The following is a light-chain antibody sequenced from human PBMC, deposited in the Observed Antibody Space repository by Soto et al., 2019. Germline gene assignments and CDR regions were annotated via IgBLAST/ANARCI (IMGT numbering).Light chain of an antibody. V-gene: IGLV1-47*01. J-gene: IGLJ2*01. Sequence: QSVLTQPPSASGTPGQTVTISCSGSSSNIGMNYVYWYQQLPGTAPKLLIYRNNQRPSGVPDRFSGSNSGTSASLAISGLRSEDEADYYCAAWDDTLNAVVYGGGTKLTVL. CDR1: SSNIGMNY. CDR2: RNN. CDR3: AAWDDTLNAVV.